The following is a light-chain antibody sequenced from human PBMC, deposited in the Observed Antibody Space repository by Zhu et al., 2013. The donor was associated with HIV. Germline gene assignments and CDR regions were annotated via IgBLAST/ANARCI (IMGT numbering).Light chain of an antibody. CDR2: GAS. CDR3: QQYNKWPPYT. CDR1: QSVSSSY. J-gene: IGKJ2*01. Sequence: EIVLTQSPGTLSLSPGERATLSCRASQSVSSSYLAWYQQKPGQAPRLLVYGASTRATNIPARFNGSGSGTEFTLIINSLRPEDSAVYYCQQYNKWPPYTFGQGTKLHLK. V-gene: IGKV3-20*01.